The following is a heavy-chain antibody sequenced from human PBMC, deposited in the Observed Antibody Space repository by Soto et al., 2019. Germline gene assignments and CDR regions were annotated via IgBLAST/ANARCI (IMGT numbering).Heavy chain of an antibody. V-gene: IGHV1-8*01. CDR2: MNPNSGKT. CDR1: GYTFTSYD. Sequence: ASVKVSCKASGYTFTSYDINWVRQATGQGLECLGWMNPNSGKTDYVQKVQGRVTMTRDTSTSTVYLELRSLRFDDTAVYYCAREGDVPYYYYGMDVWGQGITVTVSS. D-gene: IGHD2-21*02. J-gene: IGHJ6*02. CDR3: AREGDVPYYYYGMDV.